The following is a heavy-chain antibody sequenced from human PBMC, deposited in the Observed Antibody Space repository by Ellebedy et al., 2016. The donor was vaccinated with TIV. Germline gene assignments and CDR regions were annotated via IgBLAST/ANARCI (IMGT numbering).Heavy chain of an antibody. CDR3: ARVQLHRGYSSGSFDC. D-gene: IGHD6-19*01. CDR2: IYYLGST. V-gene: IGHV4-38-2*02. Sequence: MPSETLSLTCTVSGYSISSGYYWGWIRQPPGKGLEWIGSIYYLGSTFYNPSLKSRVTISVDTSKNQFSLRLTSMTAADTAVYYCARVQLHRGYSSGSFDCWGQGTLVTVSS. CDR1: GYSISSGYY. J-gene: IGHJ4*02.